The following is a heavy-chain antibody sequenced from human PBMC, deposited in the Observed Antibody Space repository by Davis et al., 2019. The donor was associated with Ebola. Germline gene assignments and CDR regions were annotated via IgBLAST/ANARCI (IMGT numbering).Heavy chain of an antibody. J-gene: IGHJ4*02. D-gene: IGHD2-15*01. V-gene: IGHV3-15*01. CDR1: GFTFSNAW. CDR3: AKWDCSGGSCYNFDY. Sequence: GGSLRLSCAASGFTFSNAWMSWVRQAPGKGLEWVGRIKSKTDGGTTDYAAPVKGRFTISRDDSKNTLYLQMNSLKTEDTAVYYCAKWDCSGGSCYNFDYWGQGTLVTVSS. CDR2: IKSKTDGGTT.